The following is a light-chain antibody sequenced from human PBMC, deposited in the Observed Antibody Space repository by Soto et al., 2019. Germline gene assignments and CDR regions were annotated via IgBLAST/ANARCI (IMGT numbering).Light chain of an antibody. CDR1: QSVSSTY. Sequence: EIVLTQSPGTLSLSPGERVTLSCRASQSVSSTYLAWYQQKPGQAPRLLIYDASSRATGIPDRFSGGGSGTDFNLSISRLEPEDFAVYYCQQYGTSPYTFGQGTKLEIK. CDR3: QQYGTSPYT. V-gene: IGKV3-20*01. J-gene: IGKJ2*01. CDR2: DAS.